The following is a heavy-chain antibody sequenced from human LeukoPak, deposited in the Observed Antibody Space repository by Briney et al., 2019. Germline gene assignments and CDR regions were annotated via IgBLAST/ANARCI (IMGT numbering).Heavy chain of an antibody. CDR3: AKDQGTTVTSFDY. J-gene: IGHJ4*02. Sequence: PGGSLRLSCAASGFTFSDYYMSWIRQAPGKGLEWVSYISSSGSTIYYADSVKGRFTISGDNAKNSLYLQMNSLRAEDTAVYYCAKDQGTTVTSFDYWGQGTLVTVSS. V-gene: IGHV3-11*04. D-gene: IGHD4-17*01. CDR2: ISSSGSTI. CDR1: GFTFSDYY.